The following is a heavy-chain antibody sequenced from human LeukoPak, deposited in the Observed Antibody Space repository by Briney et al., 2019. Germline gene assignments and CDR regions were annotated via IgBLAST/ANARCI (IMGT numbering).Heavy chain of an antibody. CDR1: GFTFSSYA. CDR2: ISGRGGST. D-gene: IGHD3-22*01. J-gene: IGHJ5*02. CDR3: AKGPETYYYDSSGPVNNWFDP. Sequence: PGGSLRLSCASSGFTFSSYAMRWVREAPGKGLEWVSDISGRGGSTYYADSVKGRFTISRDNSKNTLYLQMNRLRAEDTAVYYCAKGPETYYYDSSGPVNNWFDPWGQGTLVTVSS. V-gene: IGHV3-23*01.